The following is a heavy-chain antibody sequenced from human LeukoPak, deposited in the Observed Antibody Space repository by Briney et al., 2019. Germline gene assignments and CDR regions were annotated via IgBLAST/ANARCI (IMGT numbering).Heavy chain of an antibody. Sequence: GGSLRLSCAASGFTFSSYAMHWVRQAPGKGLEWVAVISYDGSNKYYADSVKGRFTISRDNSKNTLYLQMNSLRAEDTAVYYCAKGTWATVTAFDYWGQGTLVTVSS. J-gene: IGHJ4*02. D-gene: IGHD4-17*01. V-gene: IGHV3-30-3*01. CDR3: AKGTWATVTAFDY. CDR1: GFTFSSYA. CDR2: ISYDGSNK.